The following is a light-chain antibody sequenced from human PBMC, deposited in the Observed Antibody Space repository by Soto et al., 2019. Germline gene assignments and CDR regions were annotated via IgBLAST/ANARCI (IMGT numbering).Light chain of an antibody. CDR3: QQYDNLPLT. CDR2: DAS. V-gene: IGKV1-33*01. J-gene: IGKJ4*01. Sequence: DIQMTQSPSSLSASVGDRVTITCQASQDITNYLNWYQQKAGIAPKVLISDASNLETGVPPRFSGSGSVTEFTLNISGLQPEDFATYYCQQYDNLPLTFGHGTQVESK. CDR1: QDITNY.